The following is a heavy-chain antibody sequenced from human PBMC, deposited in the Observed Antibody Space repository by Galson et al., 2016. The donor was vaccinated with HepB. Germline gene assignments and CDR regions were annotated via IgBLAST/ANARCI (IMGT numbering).Heavy chain of an antibody. CDR1: GFAFSSHW. CDR2: INSDGTIS. Sequence: SLRLSCAASGFAFSSHWMHWVRQAPGKGLMWVARINSDGTISNYADSVKGRFTISRDNAKNTLYLEMNNLRAEDTAVYNCVRDHSVVPATAYNWFDPWGQGTLVTVSS. D-gene: IGHD2-21*02. V-gene: IGHV3-74*01. J-gene: IGHJ5*02. CDR3: VRDHSVVPATAYNWFDP.